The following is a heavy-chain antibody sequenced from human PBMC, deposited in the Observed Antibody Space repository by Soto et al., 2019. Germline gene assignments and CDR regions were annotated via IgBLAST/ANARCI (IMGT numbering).Heavy chain of an antibody. V-gene: IGHV4-61*01. D-gene: IGHD1-26*01. J-gene: IGHJ5*02. CDR3: ARIVVGATVDL. Sequence: XETLSLTCSVSGGSVSTERYFWTWIRQPPGKGLEWIAYISYTGDTNYNPSLKSQVTISIDTSRNQFSLTLTSVTAADTAVYFCARIVVGATVDLWGQGSLVTVSS. CDR2: ISYTGDT. CDR1: GGSVSTERYF.